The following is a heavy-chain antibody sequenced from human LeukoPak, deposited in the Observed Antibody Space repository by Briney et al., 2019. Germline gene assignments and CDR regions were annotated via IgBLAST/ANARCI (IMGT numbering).Heavy chain of an antibody. CDR1: GYTFTNYY. CDR3: AKDQSCTNNICHGDFDY. J-gene: IGHJ4*02. D-gene: IGHD2-8*01. CDR2: INPYGGST. Sequence: ASVKVSCKASGYTFTNYYMHWVRQAPGQGLEWMGIINPYGGSTSYAQKFQGRVTMTRDTSTSTVYMDLSSLRSEDTAVYYCAKDQSCTNNICHGDFDYWGQGTLVTVSS. V-gene: IGHV1-46*01.